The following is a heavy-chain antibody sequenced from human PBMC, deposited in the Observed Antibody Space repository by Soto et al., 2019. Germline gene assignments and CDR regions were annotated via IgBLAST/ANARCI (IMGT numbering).Heavy chain of an antibody. Sequence: QVQLVESGGGVVQPGRSLRLSCAASGFTFSSYAMHWVRQAPGKGLEWVAVISYDGSNKYYADSVKGRFTISRDNSKNTLYLQMNSLRAEDTAVYYCARDDIDGTAFDYWGQGTLVTVSS. J-gene: IGHJ4*02. D-gene: IGHD1-7*01. CDR1: GFTFSSYA. V-gene: IGHV3-30-3*01. CDR2: ISYDGSNK. CDR3: ARDDIDGTAFDY.